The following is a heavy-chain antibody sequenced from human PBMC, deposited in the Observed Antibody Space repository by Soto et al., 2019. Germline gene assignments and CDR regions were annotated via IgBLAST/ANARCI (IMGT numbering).Heavy chain of an antibody. Sequence: QVQLQESGPGLVKPSETLSLTCTVSVGSVSSGSHYWSWIRQPPGKGLEWIGYIYYSGSTRYNPSLKSRVTISVDTSKNQLSLKLSSVTAADTAVYYCARKVVIIRGWFDPWGQGTLVTVSS. CDR2: IYYSGST. D-gene: IGHD3-3*01. J-gene: IGHJ5*02. CDR1: VGSVSSGSHY. CDR3: ARKVVIIRGWFDP. V-gene: IGHV4-61*01.